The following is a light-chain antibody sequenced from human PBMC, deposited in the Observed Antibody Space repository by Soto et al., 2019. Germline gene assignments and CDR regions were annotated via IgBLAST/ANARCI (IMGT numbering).Light chain of an antibody. V-gene: IGKV3-20*01. J-gene: IGKJ5*01. Sequence: EIVLTQSPVTLALSPGERATLSCRASQSVSSSYLAWYQQKPGQAPRLLIYGASTRATGIPDRFSGSGYGTDFTITISRLEPEDFAVYYCQQYVTSLPVGQGTRLEIK. CDR3: QQYVTSLP. CDR2: GAS. CDR1: QSVSSSY.